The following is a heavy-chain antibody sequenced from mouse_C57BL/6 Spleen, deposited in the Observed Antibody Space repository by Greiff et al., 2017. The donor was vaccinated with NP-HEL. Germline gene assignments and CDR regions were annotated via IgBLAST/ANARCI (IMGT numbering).Heavy chain of an antibody. J-gene: IGHJ3*01. D-gene: IGHD2-2*01. Sequence: EVKLVESGGGLVQPGGSLKLSCAASGFTFSDYSMYWVRQTPEKRLEWVAYISNGGGSTYYPDTVKGRFTISSDNAKNTRYLQMSRLKSEDTAMYYCARHYGYDEDAWFAYWGQGTLVTVSA. CDR3: ARHYGYDEDAWFAY. V-gene: IGHV5-12*01. CDR2: ISNGGGST. CDR1: GFTFSDYS.